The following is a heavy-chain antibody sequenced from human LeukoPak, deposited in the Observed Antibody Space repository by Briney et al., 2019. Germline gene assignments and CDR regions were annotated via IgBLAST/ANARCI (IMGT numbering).Heavy chain of an antibody. Sequence: PGGSLRLSCAASGFTFDDYAMHWVRQAPGKGLEWVSGISWNSGSIGYADSVKGRFTISRDNAKNSLYPQMNSLRAEDTAVYCCAKDASTLITRFDYWGQGTLVTVSS. CDR1: GFTFDDYA. V-gene: IGHV3-9*01. CDR2: ISWNSGSI. J-gene: IGHJ4*02. D-gene: IGHD1-20*01. CDR3: AKDASTLITRFDY.